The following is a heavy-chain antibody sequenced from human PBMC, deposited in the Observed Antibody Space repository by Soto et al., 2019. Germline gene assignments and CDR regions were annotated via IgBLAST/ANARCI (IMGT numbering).Heavy chain of an antibody. J-gene: IGHJ4*01. CDR1: GFTFSSYA. CDR3: ARGGYYDSTGYAN. Sequence: EVQLLESGGGLVQPGGSLRLSCAASGFTFSSYAMSWVRQAPGKGLEWVSGISVSGSTTYYADSVKGRFTISRDNSKNTLYLQMSSLRAEDTAVYYCARGGYYDSTGYANWGHGTLVTVSS. V-gene: IGHV3-23*01. CDR2: ISVSGSTT. D-gene: IGHD3-22*01.